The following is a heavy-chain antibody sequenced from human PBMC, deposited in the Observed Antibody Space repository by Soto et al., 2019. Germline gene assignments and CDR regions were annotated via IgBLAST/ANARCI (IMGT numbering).Heavy chain of an antibody. J-gene: IGHJ4*02. Sequence: EVQLLESGGGLVQPGGSLRLSCAASGFTFSTYAMSWVRQAPGKGLEWVSAISGRGGDTYYGDSVKGRFTISRDNSKNTVYLQMNSLGAEDTAIYYCAKDPPRNGIWGGYRPVNYWGQGTLVTVSS. D-gene: IGHD3-16*02. V-gene: IGHV3-23*01. CDR2: ISGRGGDT. CDR3: AKDPPRNGIWGGYRPVNY. CDR1: GFTFSTYA.